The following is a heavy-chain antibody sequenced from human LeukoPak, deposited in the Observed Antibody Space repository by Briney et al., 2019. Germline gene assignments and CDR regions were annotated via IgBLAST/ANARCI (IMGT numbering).Heavy chain of an antibody. J-gene: IGHJ4*02. CDR3: ARDWAHGSFDY. V-gene: IGHV1-46*01. D-gene: IGHD3-10*01. CDR1: GYTFSGYS. Sequence: ASVKVSCKASGYTFSGYSMHWVRQAPGQGPEWMGMTNPSSGSATYAQKFQGSVTMTRDTSTTTLYMELSSLRSEDTAVYYCARDWAHGSFDYWGQGPPVIVSS. CDR2: TNPSSGSA.